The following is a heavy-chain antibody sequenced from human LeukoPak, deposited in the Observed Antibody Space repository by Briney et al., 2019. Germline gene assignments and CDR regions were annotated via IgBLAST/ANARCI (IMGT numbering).Heavy chain of an antibody. CDR3: ARTELRFLEWLEGAFDI. J-gene: IGHJ3*02. Sequence: ASVKVSCKASGYTFTGYYMHWVRQAPGQGLEWMGRINPNSGGTNYAQKFQGRVTMTRDTSISTAYTELSRLRSDDTAVYYCARTELRFLEWLEGAFDIWGQGTMVTVSS. V-gene: IGHV1-2*06. D-gene: IGHD3-3*01. CDR2: INPNSGGT. CDR1: GYTFTGYY.